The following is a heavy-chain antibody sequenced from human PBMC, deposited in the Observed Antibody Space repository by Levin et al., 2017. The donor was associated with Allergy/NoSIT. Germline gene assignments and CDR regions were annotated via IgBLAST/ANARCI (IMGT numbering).Heavy chain of an antibody. D-gene: IGHD6-13*01. V-gene: IGHV3-48*04. Sequence: GGSLRLSCAASGFTFSSYSMNWVRQAPGKGLEWVSYISSSSSTIYYADSVKGRFTISRDNAKNSLYLQMNSLRAEDTAVYYCARVKAAAGTWYFDLWGRGTLVTVSS. CDR1: GFTFSSYS. CDR3: ARVKAAAGTWYFDL. CDR2: ISSSSSTI. J-gene: IGHJ2*01.